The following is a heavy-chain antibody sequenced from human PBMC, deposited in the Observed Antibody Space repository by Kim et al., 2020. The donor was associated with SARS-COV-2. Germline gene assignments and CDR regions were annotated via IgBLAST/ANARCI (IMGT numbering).Heavy chain of an antibody. J-gene: IGHJ4*02. Sequence: SETLSLTCAVYGGSFSGYYWSWIRQPPGKGLEWIGEINHSGSTNYNPSLKSRVTISVDTSKNQFSLKLSSVTAADTAVYYCARAEVKAVAGGPYFDYWGQGTLVTVSS. CDR2: INHSGST. V-gene: IGHV4-34*01. CDR3: ARAEVKAVAGGPYFDY. CDR1: GGSFSGYY. D-gene: IGHD6-19*01.